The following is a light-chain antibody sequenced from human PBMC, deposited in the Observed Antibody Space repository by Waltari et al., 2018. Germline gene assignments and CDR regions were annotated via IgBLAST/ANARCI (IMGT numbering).Light chain of an antibody. Sequence: DVVLTQSPLSLSVTLGQPASISCRSSQSLAHSDGNTYLNWFQQRPGQSPRRLIYKVSNPDSGVPDRFSGSGSGTDFTLKISRVEADDVGVYYCMEGAQWYTFGQGTKLEIK. J-gene: IGKJ2*01. CDR1: QSLAHSDGNTY. V-gene: IGKV2-30*02. CDR2: KVS. CDR3: MEGAQWYT.